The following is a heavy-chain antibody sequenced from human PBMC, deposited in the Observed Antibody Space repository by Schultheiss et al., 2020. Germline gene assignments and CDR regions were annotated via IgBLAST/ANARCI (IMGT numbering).Heavy chain of an antibody. CDR2: ISYDGTNT. CDR1: GFTFSSFA. J-gene: IGHJ3*01. D-gene: IGHD6-13*01. CDR3: AKGSYSSTWPDGFDV. Sequence: GGSLRLSCAASGFTFSSFAMQWLRQAPGKGLQWVAAISYDGTNTYYADSVKGRFTISRDNSKNTLFLQMNSLRPEDTAFYYCAKGSYSSTWPDGFDVWGQGTMVTVSS. V-gene: IGHV3-30-3*01.